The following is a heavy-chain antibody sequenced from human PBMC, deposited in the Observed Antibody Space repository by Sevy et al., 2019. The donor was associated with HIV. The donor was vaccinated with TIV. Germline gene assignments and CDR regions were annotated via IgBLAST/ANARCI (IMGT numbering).Heavy chain of an antibody. Sequence: GGSLRLSCAASGFTFSDYYMTWIRQAPGKGLEWVSYISSGSTYINYADSVKGRFTISRDNAKNSLYLKMNSLRAEDTAVYYCAKDSRVYSSSHFDYWGQGTLVTVSS. CDR2: ISSGSTYI. J-gene: IGHJ4*02. V-gene: IGHV3-11*06. D-gene: IGHD6-13*01. CDR3: AKDSRVYSSSHFDY. CDR1: GFTFSDYY.